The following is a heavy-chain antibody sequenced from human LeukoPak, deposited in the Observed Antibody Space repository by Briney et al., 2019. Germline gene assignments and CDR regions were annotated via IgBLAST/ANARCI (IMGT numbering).Heavy chain of an antibody. CDR2: IYHSGST. CDR3: ARGRDYYDTSAGY. J-gene: IGHJ4*02. D-gene: IGHD3-22*01. CDR1: GGSISSGGYS. Sequence: SQTLSLTCAVSGGSISSGGYSWSWIRQPPGKGLEWIGYIYHSGSTYYNPSLKSRVTISVDRSKNQFSLKLSSVTAADTAVYYCARGRDYYDTSAGYWGQGTLVTVSS. V-gene: IGHV4-30-2*01.